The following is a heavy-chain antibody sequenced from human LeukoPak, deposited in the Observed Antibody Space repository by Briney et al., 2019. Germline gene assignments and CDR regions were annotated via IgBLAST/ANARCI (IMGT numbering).Heavy chain of an antibody. D-gene: IGHD6-19*01. Sequence: SETLSLTCTVSGGSLNSDYWSWLRQPPGVGPEWIGYIYHSGNTNYNPSLKSRVTISIDTSKKQFSLKLSSVTAADTAVYYCARGAGWYNYWGQGTLVTVSS. CDR3: ARGAGWYNY. CDR1: GGSLNSDY. CDR2: IYHSGNT. J-gene: IGHJ4*02. V-gene: IGHV4-59*01.